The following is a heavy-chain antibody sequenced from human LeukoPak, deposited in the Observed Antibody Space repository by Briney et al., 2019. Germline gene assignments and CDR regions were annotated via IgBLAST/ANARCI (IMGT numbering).Heavy chain of an antibody. D-gene: IGHD6-19*01. J-gene: IGHJ4*02. Sequence: PGGSLRLSCAASGFTFSSYEMNWVRQAPGKGLEWVSYISGSGGTIYYADSVKGRFTISRDNSKNTLYLQMNSLRAEDTAVYYCARDVTIFWWQWLVRGFFDYWGQGTLVTVSS. V-gene: IGHV3-48*03. CDR3: ARDVTIFWWQWLVRGFFDY. CDR1: GFTFSSYE. CDR2: ISGSGGTI.